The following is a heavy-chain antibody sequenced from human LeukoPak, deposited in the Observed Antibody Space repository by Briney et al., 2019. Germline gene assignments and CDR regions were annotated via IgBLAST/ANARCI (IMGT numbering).Heavy chain of an antibody. CDR2: IYYSGST. Sequence: SETLSLTCTVSGGSISSYYWSWIRQPPGKGLEWIGYIYYSGSTNYNPSLKSRVTISVDTSKNQFSLKLSSVTAADTAVYYCAREDYCSSTSCDDAFDIWGQGTMVTVSS. CDR1: GGSISSYY. D-gene: IGHD2-2*01. J-gene: IGHJ3*02. CDR3: AREDYCSSTSCDDAFDI. V-gene: IGHV4-59*01.